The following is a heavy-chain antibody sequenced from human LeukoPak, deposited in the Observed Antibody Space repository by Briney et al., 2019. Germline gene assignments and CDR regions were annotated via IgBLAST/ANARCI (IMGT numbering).Heavy chain of an antibody. Sequence: GGSLRLSCAASGFTFSSYWMSWVRQAPGKGLEWVANIKQDGSEKYYVDSVKGRFTISRDNAKNSLYLQMNSLRAEDTAVYYCARGFITMVRGVIVSSGYYYYYYMDVWGKGTTVTVSS. CDR2: IKQDGSEK. J-gene: IGHJ6*03. CDR3: ARGFITMVRGVIVSSGYYYYYYMDV. V-gene: IGHV3-7*01. CDR1: GFTFSSYW. D-gene: IGHD3-10*01.